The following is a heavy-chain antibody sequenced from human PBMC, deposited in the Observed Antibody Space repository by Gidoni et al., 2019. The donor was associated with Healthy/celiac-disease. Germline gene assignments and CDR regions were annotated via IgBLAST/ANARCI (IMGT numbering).Heavy chain of an antibody. J-gene: IGHJ4*02. CDR1: GYSISRGYY. Sequence: QGQLQEPGPGLVTPSDTLSLTCGVPGYSISRGYYWGWIRQPPGKGLEWIGSIYHSGSTYYNPSLKSRVPISVDTSKNQFSLKLSSVPAADTAVYYCARDLPGDYGYWGQGTLVTVSS. D-gene: IGHD4-17*01. V-gene: IGHV4-38-2*02. CDR2: IYHSGST. CDR3: ARDLPGDYGY.